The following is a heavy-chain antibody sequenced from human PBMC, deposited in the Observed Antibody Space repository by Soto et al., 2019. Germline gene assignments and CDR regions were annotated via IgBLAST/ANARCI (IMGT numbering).Heavy chain of an antibody. Sequence: EVQLVESGGGLVQPGGSLRLSCAASGFTFSSYSMNWVRQAPGKGLEWVSYISSSSSTIYYADSVKGRFTISRDNAKNSLYLQMNSRRAEDTAVYYFARHPERIAEIGWFDPWGQGTLVTVSS. CDR2: ISSSSSTI. V-gene: IGHV3-48*01. CDR3: ARHPERIAEIGWFDP. D-gene: IGHD6-13*01. CDR1: GFTFSSYS. J-gene: IGHJ5*02.